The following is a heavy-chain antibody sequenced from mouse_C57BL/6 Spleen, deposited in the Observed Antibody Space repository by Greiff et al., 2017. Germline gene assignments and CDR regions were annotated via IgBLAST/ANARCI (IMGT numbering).Heavy chain of an antibody. V-gene: IGHV2-2*01. D-gene: IGHD2-4*01. J-gene: IGHJ3*01. CDR1: GFSLTSYG. CDR2: IWSGGST. Sequence: QVHVKQSGPGLVQPSQSLSITCTVSGFSLTSYGVHWVRQSPGKGLEWLGVIWSGGSTDYNAAIISRLSISKDNSKSQVFFKMNSLQADDTAIYYCARNDYDVGGWFAYWGQGTLVTVSA. CDR3: ARNDYDVGGWFAY.